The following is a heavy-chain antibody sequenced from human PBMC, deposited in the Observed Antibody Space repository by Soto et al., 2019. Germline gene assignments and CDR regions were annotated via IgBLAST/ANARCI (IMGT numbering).Heavy chain of an antibody. CDR1: GFSFRNAW. Sequence: GGSLRLSCAASGFSFRNAWMSWVRQAPGKXLEWVGHIKSQGDGGTRDYAAPVKGRFTISRDDSKNTLFLQMNSLKNEDTAVYFCTTDLQAYCDGTTCYAGNYYYEDMDVWGQGTTVTVS. CDR2: IKSQGDGGTR. CDR3: TTDLQAYCDGTTCYAGNYYYEDMDV. J-gene: IGHJ6*02. V-gene: IGHV3-15*01. D-gene: IGHD2-2*01.